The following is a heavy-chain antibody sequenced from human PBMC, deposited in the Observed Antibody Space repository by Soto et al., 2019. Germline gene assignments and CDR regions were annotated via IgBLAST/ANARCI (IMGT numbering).Heavy chain of an antibody. V-gene: IGHV1-18*04. CDR3: ARDLGYCSSTSWEASSGWFDP. Sequence: QVQLVQSGAEVKKPGASVKFSCKASGYTFTSYGISWGRQAPGQGLEWMGWISAYNGNTNYPQKLQGRVTMTTDTPTSTDYMELRSLRTDDTAVYYCARDLGYCSSTSWEASSGWFDPWGQGTLVTVSS. D-gene: IGHD2-2*01. J-gene: IGHJ5*02. CDR1: GYTFTSYG. CDR2: ISAYNGNT.